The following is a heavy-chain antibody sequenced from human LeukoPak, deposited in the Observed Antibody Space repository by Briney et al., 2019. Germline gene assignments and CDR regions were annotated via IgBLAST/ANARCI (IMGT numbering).Heavy chain of an antibody. Sequence: SETLSLTCTVSGGSINNYYWSWIRQPPEKQLEWIGYIYYSGSTNYNPSLQSRITISLDTPKNHFSLKLTSVTAADTAIYYCAREEAIVTFGIGRSAHNWFDPWGQGTLVTVSS. V-gene: IGHV4-59*12. CDR1: GGSINNYY. J-gene: IGHJ5*02. CDR3: AREEAIVTFGIGRSAHNWFDP. CDR2: IYYSGST. D-gene: IGHD2-15*01.